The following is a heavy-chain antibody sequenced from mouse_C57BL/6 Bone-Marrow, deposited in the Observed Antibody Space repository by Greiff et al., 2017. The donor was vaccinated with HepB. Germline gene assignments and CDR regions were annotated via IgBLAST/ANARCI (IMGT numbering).Heavy chain of an antibody. CDR3: AGRRAFAY. J-gene: IGHJ3*01. CDR2: IDPANGNT. D-gene: IGHD3-1*01. CDR1: GFNFKNSY. V-gene: IGHV14-3*01. Sequence: EVKLQESGAELVRPGASVKLSCTASGFNFKNSYMHWVKQRPEQGLEWIGRIDPANGNTKYAPKFKSKATITADTSSNTAYLQLSSLTSEDTALYYGAGRRAFAYWGQGTLVTVSA.